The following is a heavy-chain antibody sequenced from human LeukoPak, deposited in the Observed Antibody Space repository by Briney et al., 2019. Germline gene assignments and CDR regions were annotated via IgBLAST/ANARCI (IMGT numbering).Heavy chain of an antibody. CDR3: SRDLMCIAYRGAFYY. Sequence: GGSLRLSCAASGFTFSDYYMSWIRQAPGKGLEWVSYISSSGSTIYYAASVKGGFTIYRDNAKNSLYRQRNILRAEATAGYYGSRDLMCIAYRGAFYYWGQGTLVTVSS. CDR2: ISSSGSTI. D-gene: IGHD6-13*01. V-gene: IGHV3-11*01. CDR1: GFTFSDYY. J-gene: IGHJ4*02.